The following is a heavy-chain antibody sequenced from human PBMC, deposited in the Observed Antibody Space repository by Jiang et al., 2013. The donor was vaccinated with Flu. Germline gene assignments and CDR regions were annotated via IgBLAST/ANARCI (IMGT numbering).Heavy chain of an antibody. CDR3: AREGTGYSSGWYGDRHPFDD. V-gene: IGHV4-39*02. J-gene: IGHJ4*02. Sequence: LLKPSETLSLTCTVSGGSISNSSNWWGWIRQPPGKGLEWIGSVYYSGSTYYNPSLMIRVTISVDTSRNQFSLRLRSVTAADTAMYYCAREGTGYSSGWYGDRHPFDDWGQGTLVTVSS. CDR1: GGSISNSSNW. D-gene: IGHD6-19*01. CDR2: VYYSGST.